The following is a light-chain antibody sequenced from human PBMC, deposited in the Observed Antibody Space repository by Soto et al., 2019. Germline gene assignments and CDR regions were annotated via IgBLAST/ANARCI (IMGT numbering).Light chain of an antibody. CDR1: RSVSSY. V-gene: IGKV3-11*01. CDR2: DAS. Sequence: EIVLTQSPGTLSLYPGERATLSCRASRSVSSYLAWYQQTPGQAPRLLIYDASNRATGIPARFSGSGSGTDFTLTISSLEPEDFAIYYCQQRSNWPPALTFGGGTKVDIK. J-gene: IGKJ4*01. CDR3: QQRSNWPPALT.